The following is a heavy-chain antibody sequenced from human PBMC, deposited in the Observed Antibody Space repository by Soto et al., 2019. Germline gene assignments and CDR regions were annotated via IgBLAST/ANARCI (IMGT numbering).Heavy chain of an antibody. D-gene: IGHD3-9*01. CDR1: GFSITSHW. J-gene: IGHJ5*02. CDR3: ARWSITTAYYWLDP. V-gene: IGHV3-7*03. CDR2: VKQDGSVK. Sequence: GGSLRLSCAVSGFSITSHWMGWVRQAQEKGLEWVSSVKQDGSVKYYADSVRGRFTISRDNVKNSIFLDMSSLRVEDTALYFRARWSITTAYYWLDPWGRGT.